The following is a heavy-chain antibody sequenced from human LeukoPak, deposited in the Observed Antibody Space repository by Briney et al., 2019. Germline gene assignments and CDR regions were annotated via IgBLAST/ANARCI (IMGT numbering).Heavy chain of an antibody. V-gene: IGHV4-4*09. J-gene: IGHJ5*02. CDR3: ARGYCSSTSFYNWFDP. CDR2: IYTSGST. CDR1: GGSISSYY. D-gene: IGHD2-2*01. Sequence: SETLSLTCTVSGGSISSYYRSWIRQPPGKGLEWIGYIYTSGSTNYNPSLKSRVTISVGTSKNQFSLKLSSVTAADTAVYYCARGYCSSTSFYNWFDPWGQGTLVTVSS.